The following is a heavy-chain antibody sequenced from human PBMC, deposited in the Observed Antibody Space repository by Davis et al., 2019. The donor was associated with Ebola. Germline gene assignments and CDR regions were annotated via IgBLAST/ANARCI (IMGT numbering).Heavy chain of an antibody. CDR3: ARYGYSYGYGY. CDR2: IYSGGST. D-gene: IGHD5-18*01. V-gene: IGHV3-53*04. CDR1: GFTVSRNH. J-gene: IGHJ4*02. Sequence: GESLKISCAASGFTVSRNHMSWVRQAPGKGLEWVSVIYSGGSTYYADSVKGRFTISRHNSKNTLYLQMNSLRAEDTAVYYCARYGYSYGYGYWGQGTLVTVSS.